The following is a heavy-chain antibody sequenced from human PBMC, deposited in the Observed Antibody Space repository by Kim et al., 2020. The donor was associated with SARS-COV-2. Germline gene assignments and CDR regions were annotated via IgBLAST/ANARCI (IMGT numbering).Heavy chain of an antibody. CDR3: ITRDDS. CDR1: GFTFSSYW. CDR2: IKQDGREK. Sequence: GGSLRLSCAASGFTFSSYWMNWVRQAPGKGLEWVANIKQDGREKNYVDSVRGRFTISRDNAKNSLFLQMDSLRVEDTAVYFCITRDDSWGPGNRVTYSS. V-gene: IGHV3-7*01. J-gene: IGHJ4*02.